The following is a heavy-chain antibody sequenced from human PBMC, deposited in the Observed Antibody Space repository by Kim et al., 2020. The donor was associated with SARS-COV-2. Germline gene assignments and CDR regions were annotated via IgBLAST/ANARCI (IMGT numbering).Heavy chain of an antibody. Sequence: ASVKVSCKVSGYTLTELSMHWVRQAPGKGLEWMGGFDPEDGETIYAQKFQGRVTMTEDTSTDTAYMELNSLRSEDTAVYYCATGPPYCSSTSCGWFDPWGQGTLVTVSS. D-gene: IGHD2-2*01. CDR3: ATGPPYCSSTSCGWFDP. V-gene: IGHV1-24*01. J-gene: IGHJ5*02. CDR1: GYTLTELS. CDR2: FDPEDGET.